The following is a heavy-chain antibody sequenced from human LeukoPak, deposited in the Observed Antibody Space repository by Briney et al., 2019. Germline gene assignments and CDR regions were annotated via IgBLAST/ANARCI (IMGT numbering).Heavy chain of an antibody. CDR3: ARDVGDFWSGRYAATMDV. Sequence: ASVKVSCKASGGTFSSYAISWVRQAPGQGLEWMGGIIPIFGTANYAQKFQGRVTITADESTSTAYMELSSLRSEDTAVYYCARDVGDFWSGRYAATMDVWGQGTTVTVSS. CDR1: GGTFSSYA. J-gene: IGHJ6*02. V-gene: IGHV1-69*13. D-gene: IGHD3-3*01. CDR2: IIPIFGTA.